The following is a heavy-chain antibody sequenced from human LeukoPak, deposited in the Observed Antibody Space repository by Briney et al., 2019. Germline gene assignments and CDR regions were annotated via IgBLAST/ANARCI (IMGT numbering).Heavy chain of an antibody. J-gene: IGHJ5*02. V-gene: IGHV4-59*08. CDR2: ISYSGTT. CDR3: ARHGSGTSLALYP. CDR1: GDSFSGYY. D-gene: IGHD3-10*01. Sequence: PSETLSLTCAVYGDSFSGYYWSWIRQSPGTRLEWVGYISYSGTTNYNPSLKSRVTISLGTSKNRFSLNLTSVTAADTAVYYCARHGSGTSLALYPWGQGTLVTVSS.